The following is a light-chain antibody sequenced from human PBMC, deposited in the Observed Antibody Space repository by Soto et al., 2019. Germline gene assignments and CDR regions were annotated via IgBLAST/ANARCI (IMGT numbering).Light chain of an antibody. Sequence: QSVLTQSPSASASLGASVKLTCTLSSGHVSYAIAWHQQQQEKGPRYLMKLNSDGSHSKGDGIPHPFSGSSSGAERYLTSATLQSEDEDGDYCLTWGTGIQAGVFGGGTKVTVL. J-gene: IGLJ2*01. V-gene: IGLV4-69*01. CDR2: LNSDGSH. CDR1: SGHVSYA. CDR3: LTWGTGIQAGV.